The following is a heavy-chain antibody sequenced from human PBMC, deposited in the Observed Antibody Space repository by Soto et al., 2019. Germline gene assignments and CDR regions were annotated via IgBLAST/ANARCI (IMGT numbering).Heavy chain of an antibody. CDR1: GYTFTSYA. V-gene: IGHV1-3*01. Sequence: QVQLVQSGAEVKKPGASVKVSCKASGYTFTSYAMHWVRQAPGQRLEWMGWINAGNGNTKYSQKFQGRVTITRDTSARTAYRELSSLRSEDTAVYYCARSIVVVTAADYWGQGTLVTVSS. D-gene: IGHD2-21*02. J-gene: IGHJ4*02. CDR2: INAGNGNT. CDR3: ARSIVVVTAADY.